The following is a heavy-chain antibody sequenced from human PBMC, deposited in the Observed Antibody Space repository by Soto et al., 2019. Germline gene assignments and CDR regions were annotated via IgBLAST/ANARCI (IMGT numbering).Heavy chain of an antibody. V-gene: IGHV2-5*02. Sequence: QITLKESGPTLVKPTQTLTLTCTFSGFSLSTSGVGVGWIRQPPGKALEWLALIYWDDDKRYSPSLKSRLTITKDTSKNQVVITMTNMDPVDTATYYCAHIRGSIDWLSFSDGMAVWGQGTTVTVSS. CDR1: GFSLSTSGVG. J-gene: IGHJ6*02. D-gene: IGHD3-9*01. CDR3: AHIRGSIDWLSFSDGMAV. CDR2: IYWDDDK.